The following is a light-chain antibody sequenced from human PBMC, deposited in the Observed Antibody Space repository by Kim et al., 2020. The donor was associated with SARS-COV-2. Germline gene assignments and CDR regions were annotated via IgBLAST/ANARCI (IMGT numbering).Light chain of an antibody. V-gene: IGLV3-1*01. J-gene: IGLJ3*02. Sequence: GAPGQTASITCSGEKLGDKYACWYQQKPGQSPVLVIYQDSKRPSGIPERFSGSNSGNTATLTISGTQAMDEADYYCQAWDSSTAVFGGGTQLTVL. CDR1: KLGDKY. CDR2: QDS. CDR3: QAWDSSTAV.